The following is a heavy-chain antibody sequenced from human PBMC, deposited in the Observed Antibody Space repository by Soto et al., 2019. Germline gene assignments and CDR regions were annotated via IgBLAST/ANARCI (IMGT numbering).Heavy chain of an antibody. CDR3: ARDSAHGGKILDDAFDI. V-gene: IGHV1-69*06. CDR2: IIPIFGTA. J-gene: IGHJ3*02. Sequence: AASVKVSCKASGGTFSSYAISWVRQAPGQGLEWMGGIIPIFGTANYAQKFQGRVTITADKSTSTAYMELSSLRSEDTAVYYCARDSAHGGKILDDAFDIWGQGTMVTV. D-gene: IGHD2-15*01. CDR1: GGTFSSYA.